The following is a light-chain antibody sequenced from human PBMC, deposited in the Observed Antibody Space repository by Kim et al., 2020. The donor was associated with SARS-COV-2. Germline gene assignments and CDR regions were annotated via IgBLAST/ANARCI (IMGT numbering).Light chain of an antibody. CDR2: RAS. V-gene: IGKV3-15*01. CDR3: QQYRYWPIT. J-gene: IGKJ5*01. CDR1: PSVDRN. Sequence: VSPGGGATLSCRASPSVDRNVAWYQQKTGQPPRLLIYRASTRATGIPARFSGSGSGTDFSLTISSLQSEDLALYYCQQYRYWPITFGQGTRLEIK.